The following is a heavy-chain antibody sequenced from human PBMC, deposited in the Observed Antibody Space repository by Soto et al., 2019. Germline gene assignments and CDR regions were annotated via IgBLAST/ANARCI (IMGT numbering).Heavy chain of an antibody. V-gene: IGHV4-59*01. CDR1: GGSISSYY. J-gene: IGHJ3*02. Sequence: PSETLSLTCTVSGGSISSYYWSWIRQPPGKGLEWIGYIYYSGSTNYNPSLKSRVTISVDTSKNQFSLKLSSVTAADTAVYYCARIKGGISSRHAFDIWGQGTMVTVSS. D-gene: IGHD3-3*02. CDR3: ARIKGGISSRHAFDI. CDR2: IYYSGST.